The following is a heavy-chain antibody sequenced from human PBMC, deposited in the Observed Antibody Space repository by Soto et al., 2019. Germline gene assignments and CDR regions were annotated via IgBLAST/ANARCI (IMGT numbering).Heavy chain of an antibody. CDR2: VYYRGRS. D-gene: IGHD4-17*01. Sequence: SETLSLTCTVSGGSATNSSYYWGWIRQSPGKGLEWIGSVYYRGRSYSKSSVKSRVTISVDTSKNQFSLNFNSVTASDTALYYCVRQRTTVLTQAYFDYWGPGALVT. CDR1: GGSATNSSYY. V-gene: IGHV4-39*01. CDR3: VRQRTTVLTQAYFDY. J-gene: IGHJ4*02.